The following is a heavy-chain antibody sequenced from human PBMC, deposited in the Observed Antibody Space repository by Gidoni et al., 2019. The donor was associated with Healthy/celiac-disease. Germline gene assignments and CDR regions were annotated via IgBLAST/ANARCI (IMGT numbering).Heavy chain of an antibody. CDR3: AREGYDPSYYGMDV. J-gene: IGHJ6*02. Sequence: EVQLVESGGGLVKPGGSLSLSCAASGFTFSSYSMNWVRQAPGKGLEWVSSISSSSSYIYYADSVKGRFTISRDNAKNSLYLQMNSLRAEDTAVYYCAREGYDPSYYGMDVWGQGTTVTVSS. D-gene: IGHD2-2*01. V-gene: IGHV3-21*01. CDR2: ISSSSSYI. CDR1: GFTFSSYS.